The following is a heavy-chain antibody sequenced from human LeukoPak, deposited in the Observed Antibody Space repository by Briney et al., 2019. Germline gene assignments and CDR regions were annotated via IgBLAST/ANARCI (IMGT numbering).Heavy chain of an antibody. J-gene: IGHJ4*02. V-gene: IGHV3-30-3*01. CDR3: ARALGEIVVVVAASDAIDY. CDR2: ISYDGSNK. CDR1: GFTFSDYY. D-gene: IGHD2-15*01. Sequence: GGSLRLSCAASGFTFSDYYMHWVRQAPGKGLEWVAVISYDGSNKYYADSVKGRFTISRDNSKNTLYLQMNSLRAEDTAVYYCARALGEIVVVVAASDAIDYWGQGTLVTVSS.